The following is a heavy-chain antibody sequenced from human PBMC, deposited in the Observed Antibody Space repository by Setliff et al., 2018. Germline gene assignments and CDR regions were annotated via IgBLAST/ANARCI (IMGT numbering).Heavy chain of an antibody. V-gene: IGHV4-34*01. D-gene: IGHD6-19*01. CDR3: VRTDYSDGRYSMDV. Sequence: SETLSLTCAVCGESFSGYFWRWVRQPPEKGLEWIGEINHSGNTNYNPSLKSRVTISVDKSTNQFSLKLNSVTAADTAVYYCVRTDYSDGRYSMDVWGKGTTVTVSS. CDR2: INHSGNT. J-gene: IGHJ6*03. CDR1: GESFSGYF.